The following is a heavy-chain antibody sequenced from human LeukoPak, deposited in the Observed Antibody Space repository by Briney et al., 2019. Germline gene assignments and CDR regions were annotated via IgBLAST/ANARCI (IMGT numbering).Heavy chain of an antibody. CDR3: ARVGIEAFDI. CDR2: IYYSGST. Sequence: SETLSLTCTVSGGSISSGGYYWSWIRQHPGTGLEWIGYIYYSGSTYYNPSLKSRVTISVDTSKNQFSLKLSSVTAADTAVYYCARVGIEAFDIWGQGTMVTVSS. CDR1: GGSISSGGYY. V-gene: IGHV4-31*03. J-gene: IGHJ3*02.